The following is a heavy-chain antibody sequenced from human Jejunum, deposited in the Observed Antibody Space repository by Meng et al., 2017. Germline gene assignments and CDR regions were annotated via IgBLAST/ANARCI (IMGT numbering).Heavy chain of an antibody. CDR3: AREGIYNWNDGNWFDP. J-gene: IGHJ5*02. Sequence: GESLKISCAASGFTLSDYYMDWVRQAPEKGLEWVAYISSSGSTIFHADSVKGRFIISRDNAKNSLYLQMNSLRAEDTAVYYCAREGIYNWNDGNWFDPWGQGTLVTVSS. CDR1: GFTLSDYY. V-gene: IGHV3-11*04. CDR2: ISSSGSTI. D-gene: IGHD1-20*01.